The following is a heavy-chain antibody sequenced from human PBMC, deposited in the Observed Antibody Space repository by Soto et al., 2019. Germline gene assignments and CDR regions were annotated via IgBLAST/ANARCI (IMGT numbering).Heavy chain of an antibody. CDR1: GFLFSRFG. D-gene: IGHD3-16*01. Sequence: QVQLVESGGGVVQPGTSLRLSCAASGFLFSRFGMHWVRQAPGKGLEWVAVIVHHGGSKDYADSVRGRFTISRDNSRNTLFLEMSSLRVEETAMSYCARDDDYDDNGLDSWGQGTLVTVSS. V-gene: IGHV3-33*01. CDR3: ARDDDYDDNGLDS. CDR2: IVHHGGSK. J-gene: IGHJ5*01.